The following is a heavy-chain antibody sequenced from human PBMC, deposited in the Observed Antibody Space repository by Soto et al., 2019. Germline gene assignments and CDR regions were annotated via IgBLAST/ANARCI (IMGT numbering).Heavy chain of an antibody. D-gene: IGHD5-12*01. CDR1: RYTFTTYD. J-gene: IGHJ4*02. CDR3: ARKRRDGYNSGLDY. V-gene: IGHV1-2*02. CDR2: IKTDSGDT. Sequence: GASVKVSCKGSRYTFTTYDIYWVRQAPGQGLEWMGWIKTDSGDTTYSQKFQGRVTMTRDTSISTAYMELNNLLSDDTAVYYCARKRRDGYNSGLDYWGQGTLVTVSS.